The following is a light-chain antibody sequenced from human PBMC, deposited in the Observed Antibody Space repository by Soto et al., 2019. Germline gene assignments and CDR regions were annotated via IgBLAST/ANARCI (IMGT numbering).Light chain of an antibody. Sequence: DIQMTQSPSTLSASVGERVTISCRANQSISSVLAWYQQKLGKAPKLLIYDASNLETGVPSRFSGSGSGTDFTFTISSLQPEDIATYYCQQYSHLITFGQGTRLEIK. CDR2: DAS. V-gene: IGKV1-5*01. CDR3: QQYSHLIT. CDR1: QSISSV. J-gene: IGKJ5*01.